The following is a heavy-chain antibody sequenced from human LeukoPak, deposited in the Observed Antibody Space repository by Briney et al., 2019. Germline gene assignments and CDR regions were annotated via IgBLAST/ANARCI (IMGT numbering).Heavy chain of an antibody. CDR2: IYYSGST. J-gene: IGHJ4*02. Sequence: ADTLSLTCTVSGGSISSSSYYWGWIRQSPGKGLEWIGSIYYSGSTYYNPSLKSRVTISVDTSKNQFSLKLSSVTAADTAVYYCARQLVVVEPAEFDYWGQGTLVTVSS. CDR1: GGSISSSSYY. D-gene: IGHD2-2*01. CDR3: ARQLVVVEPAEFDY. V-gene: IGHV4-39*01.